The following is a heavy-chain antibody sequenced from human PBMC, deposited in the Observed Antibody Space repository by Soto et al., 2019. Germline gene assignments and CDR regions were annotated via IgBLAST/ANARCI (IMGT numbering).Heavy chain of an antibody. Sequence: QVQLVQSGAEVKKPGSSVKVSCKASGGTFSSYAISWVRQAPGQGLEWMGGIIPIFGTANYAQKFQGRVTITADESTSTAYMEVSSLRSEDTAVYYCARVLLGYCSGGSCYSVHDYWGQGTLVTVSS. CDR1: GGTFSSYA. CDR3: ARVLLGYCSGGSCYSVHDY. D-gene: IGHD2-15*01. CDR2: IIPIFGTA. J-gene: IGHJ4*02. V-gene: IGHV1-69*01.